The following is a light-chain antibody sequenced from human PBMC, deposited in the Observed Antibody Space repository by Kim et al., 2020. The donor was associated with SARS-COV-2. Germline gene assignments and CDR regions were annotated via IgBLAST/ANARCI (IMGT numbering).Light chain of an antibody. Sequence: SYELTQPPSVSVAPGKTARITCGGNNIGNKSVHWYQQKPGQAPVLVIYYDSDRPSGIPERFSGSNSGNTATLTISRVEAGDEADYYCQVWDSSSDHPVFGGGTKLTVL. V-gene: IGLV3-21*04. CDR2: YDS. CDR3: QVWDSSSDHPV. CDR1: NIGNKS. J-gene: IGLJ3*02.